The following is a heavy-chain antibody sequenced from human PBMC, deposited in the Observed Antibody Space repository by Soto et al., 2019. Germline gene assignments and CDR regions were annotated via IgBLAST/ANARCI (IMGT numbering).Heavy chain of an antibody. V-gene: IGHV1-69*06. Sequence: QVQVVQSGAEVKKPGSSVKVSCKASGGTFSSYPISWVRQAPGQGLEWMGGIIPIIGTAAYTQKFQGRVTITADKSTCTAYMVLSSLRSEDTALYYCATQSYYYDRSGYAYDAFDIWGQGTMVTVSS. CDR2: IIPIIGTA. J-gene: IGHJ3*02. CDR1: GGTFSSYP. D-gene: IGHD3-22*01. CDR3: ATQSYYYDRSGYAYDAFDI.